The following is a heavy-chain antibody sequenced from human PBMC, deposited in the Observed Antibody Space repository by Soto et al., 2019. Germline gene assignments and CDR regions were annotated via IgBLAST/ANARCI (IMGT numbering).Heavy chain of an antibody. CDR2: ISGSGGST. CDR3: AKDQITIFGVVITNYYYYYGMDV. V-gene: IGHV3-23*01. CDR1: GFTFSSYA. D-gene: IGHD3-3*01. Sequence: EVQLLESGGGLVQPGGSLRLSCAASGFTFSSYAMSWVRQAPGKGLEWVSAISGSGGSTYYADSVKGRFTISRDNSKNTLYLQMNSLRAEDTAVYYCAKDQITIFGVVITNYYYYYGMDVWGQGTTVTVSS. J-gene: IGHJ6*02.